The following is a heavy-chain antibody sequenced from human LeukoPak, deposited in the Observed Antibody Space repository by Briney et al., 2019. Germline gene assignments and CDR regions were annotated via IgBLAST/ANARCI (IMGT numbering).Heavy chain of an antibody. Sequence: PGGSLRLSCAASGFTFSNYAMSWVRQAPGKGLEWVSSISGSGGSIYYAESVKGRFTISRDNYKNTLSLRMNSLRAEDTAVYYCAKFGANYVRTPLGYIENWGQGNLVTVSS. J-gene: IGHJ4*02. D-gene: IGHD3-10*02. CDR1: GFTFSNYA. CDR2: ISGSGGSI. V-gene: IGHV3-23*01. CDR3: AKFGANYVRTPLGYIEN.